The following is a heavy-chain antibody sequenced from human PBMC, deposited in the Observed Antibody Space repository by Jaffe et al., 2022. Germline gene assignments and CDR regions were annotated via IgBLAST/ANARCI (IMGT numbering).Heavy chain of an antibody. J-gene: IGHJ4*02. CDR2: IYHSGST. D-gene: IGHD4-17*01. V-gene: IGHV4-38-2*02. CDR1: GYSISSGYY. CDR3: ARDFRRTVTYFDY. Sequence: QVQLQESGPGLVKPSETLSLTCAVSGYSISSGYYWGWIRQPPGKGLEWIGSIYHSGSTYYNPSLKSRVTISVDTSKNQFSLKLSSVTAADTAVYYCARDFRRTVTYFDYWGQGTLVTVSS.